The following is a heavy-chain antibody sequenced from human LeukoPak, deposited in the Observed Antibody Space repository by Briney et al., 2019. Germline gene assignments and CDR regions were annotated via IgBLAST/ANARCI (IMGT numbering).Heavy chain of an antibody. D-gene: IGHD3-16*01. CDR2: ISWNSGSI. CDR1: GFTFDDYA. CDR3: AKGYYEPEEPFDY. Sequence: GRSLRLSCAASGFTFDDYAMHWVRQAPGKGLEWVSGISWNSGSIGYADSVKGRFTISRDNSKNTLYLQMNSLRAEDTAVYYCAKGYYEPEEPFDYWGQGTLVTVSS. V-gene: IGHV3-9*01. J-gene: IGHJ4*02.